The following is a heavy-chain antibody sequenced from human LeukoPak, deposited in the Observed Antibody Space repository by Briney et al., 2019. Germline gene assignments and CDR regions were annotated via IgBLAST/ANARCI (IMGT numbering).Heavy chain of an antibody. CDR2: IYHTGST. CDR1: GGSVSDYY. D-gene: IGHD7-27*01. V-gene: IGHV4-59*02. J-gene: IGHJ4*02. CDR3: ASRKLGNDY. Sequence: PSETLSLTCTISGGSVSDYYWSWIRQSPGKGLEWIGYIYHTGSTSYSPSLKSRVTISADTSQNQFSLKLSSVTAADAAVYYCASRKLGNDYWGQGTLVTVSS.